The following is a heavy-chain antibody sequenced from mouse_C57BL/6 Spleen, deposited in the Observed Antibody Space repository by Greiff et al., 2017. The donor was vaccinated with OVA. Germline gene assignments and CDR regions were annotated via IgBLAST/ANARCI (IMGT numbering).Heavy chain of an antibody. CDR1: GYSITSGYY. CDR2: ISYDGSN. J-gene: IGHJ2*01. D-gene: IGHD1-1*01. CDR3: ARDYGSSIIYDC. Sequence: VQLKQSGPGLVKPSQSLSLTCSVTGYSITSGYYWNWIRQFPGNKLEWMGYISYDGSNNYNPSLKNRISITRDTSKNQFFLKLNSVTTEDTATYYDARDYGSSIIYDCWGQGTTLTVSS. V-gene: IGHV3-6*01.